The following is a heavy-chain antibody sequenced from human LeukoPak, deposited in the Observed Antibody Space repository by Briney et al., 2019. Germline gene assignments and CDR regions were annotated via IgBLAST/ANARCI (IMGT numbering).Heavy chain of an antibody. D-gene: IGHD1-26*01. Sequence: ASVKVSCKVSGYTLTELSMHWARQAPGKGLEWMGGFDPEDGETIYAQKFQGRVTMTEDTSTDTAYMELSSLRSEDTAVYYCATGKMYSGSYSFDYWGQGTLVTVSS. V-gene: IGHV1-24*01. CDR2: FDPEDGET. CDR3: ATGKMYSGSYSFDY. J-gene: IGHJ4*02. CDR1: GYTLTELS.